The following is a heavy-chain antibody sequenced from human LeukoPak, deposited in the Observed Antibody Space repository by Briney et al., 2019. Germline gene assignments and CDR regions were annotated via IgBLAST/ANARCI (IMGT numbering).Heavy chain of an antibody. CDR1: GGSISSGGYY. J-gene: IGHJ4*02. CDR3: ARGPTSVVADY. CDR2: IYYSGRT. D-gene: IGHD2-21*01. V-gene: IGHV4-31*03. Sequence: SQTLSLTCTVSGGSISSGGYYWSWIRQHPGKGLEWIGYIYYSGRTYYNPSLKSRVAISLETSKSQFSLKLSSVTAADTAVYYCARGPTSVVADYWGQGTLVTVSS.